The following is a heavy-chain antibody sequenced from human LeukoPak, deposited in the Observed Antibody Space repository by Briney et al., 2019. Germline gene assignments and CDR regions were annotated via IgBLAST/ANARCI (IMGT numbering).Heavy chain of an antibody. CDR1: GGSISSGFW. V-gene: IGHV4-4*02. Sequence: SETLSLTCVVSGGSISSGFWWSWVRQPPGKGLEWIGEIHHSRGTNYNPSLKSRVTISVDKSNNQFSLKLTSVTAADTAVYYCARDLTTVIDDAFDIWGQGTMVTVSS. J-gene: IGHJ3*02. CDR3: ARDLTTVIDDAFDI. D-gene: IGHD4-11*01. CDR2: IHHSRGT.